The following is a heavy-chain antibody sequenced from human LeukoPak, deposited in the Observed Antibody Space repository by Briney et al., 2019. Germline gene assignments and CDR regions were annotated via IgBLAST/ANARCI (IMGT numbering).Heavy chain of an antibody. CDR2: INPNSGGT. D-gene: IGHD5/OR15-5a*01. CDR3: ARVIVFPPYYYYMDV. V-gene: IGHV1-2*02. J-gene: IGHJ6*03. Sequence: ASVKVSCKASGYTFTGYYMHWVRQAPRQGLEWMGWINPNSGGTNYAQKFQGRVTMTRDTSISTAYMELSSLRSEDTAVYYCARVIVFPPYYYYMDVWGKGTTVTVSS. CDR1: GYTFTGYY.